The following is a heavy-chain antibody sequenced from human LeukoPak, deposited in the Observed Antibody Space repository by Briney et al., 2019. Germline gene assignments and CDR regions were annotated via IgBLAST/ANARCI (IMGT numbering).Heavy chain of an antibody. D-gene: IGHD2-8*01. CDR2: INPEESEK. CDR1: GFTFSSYW. V-gene: IGHV3-7*01. J-gene: IGHJ4*02. CDR3: VRDKVNGARTGSLFDY. Sequence: GGSLRLSCAASGFTFSSYWMSWVRQTPGKGLEWVAHINPEESEKNYINSVKGRFTISRDNAKNSLYLQMNSLTDEDTAVYYCVRDKVNGARTGSLFDYWGQGTLVTVSS.